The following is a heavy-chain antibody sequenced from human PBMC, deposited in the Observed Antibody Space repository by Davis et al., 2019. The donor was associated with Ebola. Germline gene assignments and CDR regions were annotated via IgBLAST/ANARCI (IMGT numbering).Heavy chain of an antibody. CDR1: GFTFSNAW. CDR3: AGEDDYSNDY. Sequence: ESLNIPCAASGFTFSNAWMNWVRQAPGKGLEWVSSISSSSSYIYYADSVKGRFTISRDNAKNSLYLQMNSLRAEDTAVYYCAGEDDYSNDYWGQGTLVTVSS. J-gene: IGHJ4*02. D-gene: IGHD4-11*01. V-gene: IGHV3-21*01. CDR2: ISSSSSYI.